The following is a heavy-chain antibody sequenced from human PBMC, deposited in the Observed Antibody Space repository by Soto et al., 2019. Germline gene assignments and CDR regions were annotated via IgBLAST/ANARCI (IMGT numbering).Heavy chain of an antibody. Sequence: ASVKVSCKASRYTFTSYDIFWVRQSPGQGLEWMGWIKPDSGDTHYAQNFQGRVTMTRDTSISTAYMELNNLVSDDTAVYYCARRSSTYLNEVIYDPWGQGTTVTVSS. D-gene: IGHD2-2*01. V-gene: IGHV1-2*02. CDR2: IKPDSGDT. CDR1: RYTFTSYD. CDR3: ARRSSTYLNEVIYDP. J-gene: IGHJ5*02.